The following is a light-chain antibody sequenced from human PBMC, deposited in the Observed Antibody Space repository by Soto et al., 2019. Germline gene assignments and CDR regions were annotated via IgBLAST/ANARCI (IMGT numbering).Light chain of an antibody. CDR1: QSISSY. V-gene: IGKV1-39*01. Sequence: DTQMTQSPLFLSASVGDRVTITCRASQSISSYVNWYQHKPGKAPKLLIYAASRLQSGVPSRFSGSGSGTDFTLTISSLQPEDFATYYWQQTYNTPLAFGQGTRLEIK. CDR2: AAS. J-gene: IGKJ5*01. CDR3: QQTYNTPLA.